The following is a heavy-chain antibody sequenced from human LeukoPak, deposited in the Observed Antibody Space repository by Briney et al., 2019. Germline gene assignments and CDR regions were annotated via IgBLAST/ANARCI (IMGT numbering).Heavy chain of an antibody. CDR1: GGSIISNY. V-gene: IGHV4-4*09. D-gene: IGHD1-26*01. J-gene: IGHJ6*03. CDR3: ARSLSGYYYYMDV. Sequence: SETLSLTCTVSGGSIISNYWSWIRQPPGKGLEWIGYIYTSGSTNYNPSLKSRVTISVDTSKNQFSLKLSSVTAADTAVYYCARSLSGYYYYMDVWGKGTTVTVSS. CDR2: IYTSGST.